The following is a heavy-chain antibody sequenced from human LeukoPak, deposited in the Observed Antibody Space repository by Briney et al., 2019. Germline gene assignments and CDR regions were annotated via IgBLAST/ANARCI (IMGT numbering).Heavy chain of an antibody. CDR3: AKDFGGKSNYGFDY. V-gene: IGHV3-43*02. Sequence: PGGSLRLSCAASGFTFSSYAMHWVRQAPGKGLEWVSLISWDGGSTYYADSVKGRFTISRDNSKNSLYLQMNSLRTEDTALYYCAKDFGGKSNYGFDYWGQGTLVTVSS. CDR1: GFTFSSYA. CDR2: ISWDGGST. D-gene: IGHD4-11*01. J-gene: IGHJ4*02.